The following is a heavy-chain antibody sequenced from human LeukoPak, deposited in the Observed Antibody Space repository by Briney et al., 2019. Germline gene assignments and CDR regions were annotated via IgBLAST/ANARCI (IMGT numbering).Heavy chain of an antibody. CDR2: ISSSSSYI. V-gene: IGHV3-21*01. CDR3: AREEAFKAAFDI. D-gene: IGHD3-3*02. Sequence: GGSLRLSCAASGFTFSSYSMNWVRQAPGKGLEWVSSISSSSSYIYYADSVKGRFTISRDNSKNTLYLQMNSLRAEDTAVYYCAREEAFKAAFDIWGQGTMVTVSS. CDR1: GFTFSSYS. J-gene: IGHJ3*02.